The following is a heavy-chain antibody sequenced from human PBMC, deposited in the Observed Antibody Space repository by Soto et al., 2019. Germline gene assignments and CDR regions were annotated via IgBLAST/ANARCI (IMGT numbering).Heavy chain of an antibody. CDR2: TIPLLNVA. V-gene: IGHV1-69*08. Sequence: QVQLVQSGAEVKKPGSSVKVSCKASGGTFSTSTFTWVRQAPGQGLEWMGRTIPLLNVADYAQDFQGRVTLTADKSTNTAYMELTSLKSKDTAVYYCARDSPIGSTYSGYDAIDSWGQGTLVTVSS. CDR1: GGTFSTST. D-gene: IGHD5-12*01. CDR3: ARDSPIGSTYSGYDAIDS. J-gene: IGHJ4*02.